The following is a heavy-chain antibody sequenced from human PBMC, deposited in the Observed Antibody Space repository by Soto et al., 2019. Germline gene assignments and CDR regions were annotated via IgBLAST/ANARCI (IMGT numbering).Heavy chain of an antibody. Sequence: GGSLRLSCAASGFTVSSNYMSWVRQAPGKGLEWVSVIYSGGSTYYADSVKGRFTISRHNSKNTLYLQMNSLRAEDTAVYYCARENDFWSGYAHSNWFDPWGQGTLVTVSS. CDR2: IYSGGST. CDR3: ARENDFWSGYAHSNWFDP. V-gene: IGHV3-53*04. CDR1: GFTVSSNY. D-gene: IGHD3-3*01. J-gene: IGHJ5*02.